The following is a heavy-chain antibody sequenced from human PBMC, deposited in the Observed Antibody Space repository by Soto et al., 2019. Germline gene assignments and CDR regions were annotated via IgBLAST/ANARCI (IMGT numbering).Heavy chain of an antibody. J-gene: IGHJ4*02. D-gene: IGHD3-22*01. V-gene: IGHV3-15*01. CDR2: IKSKTDGGTT. Sequence: GGSLRLSCAASGFTFSNAWMSWVRQAPGKGLEWVGRIKSKTDGGTTDYAAPVKGRFTISRDDSKNTLYLQMNSLKTEDTAVYYCTTPTHYYYDSSGYMSDSDYWGQGTLVTVSS. CDR3: TTPTHYYYDSSGYMSDSDY. CDR1: GFTFSNAW.